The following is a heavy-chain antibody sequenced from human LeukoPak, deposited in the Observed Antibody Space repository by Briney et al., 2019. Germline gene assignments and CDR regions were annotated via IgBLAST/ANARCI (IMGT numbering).Heavy chain of an antibody. D-gene: IGHD4-17*01. CDR1: GGSISSGVYY. J-gene: IGHJ4*02. Sequence: KTSETLSLTCTVSGGSISSGVYYWSWIRQHPGKGLEWIGYIYYSGSTYYNPSLKSRVTISVDTSKNQFSLKLSSVTAADTAVYYCARAFPYGDYEKSFDYWGQGTLVTVSS. V-gene: IGHV4-31*03. CDR2: IYYSGST. CDR3: ARAFPYGDYEKSFDY.